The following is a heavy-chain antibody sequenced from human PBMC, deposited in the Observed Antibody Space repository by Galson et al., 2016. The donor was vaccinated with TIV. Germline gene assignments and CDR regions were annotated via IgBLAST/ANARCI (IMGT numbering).Heavy chain of an antibody. CDR1: GFTVSGNY. Sequence: SLRLSCAASGFTVSGNYMTWVRQAPGKGLEWVSLIYKDGSTTYADSVKGRFSISRDNFKNTVYLQMNSLRADDTAVYYCARDRRHCGNECYLFYYYGMDVWGQGTTVTVSS. D-gene: IGHD2-21*01. V-gene: IGHV3-53*05. J-gene: IGHJ6*02. CDR2: IYKDGST. CDR3: ARDRRHCGNECYLFYYYGMDV.